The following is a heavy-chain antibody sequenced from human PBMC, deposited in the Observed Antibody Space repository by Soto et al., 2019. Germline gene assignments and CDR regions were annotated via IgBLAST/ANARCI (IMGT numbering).Heavy chain of an antibody. J-gene: IGHJ4*02. CDR2: IYYSGST. V-gene: IGHV4-31*03. CDR1: GRSISSVNYY. Sequence: SETLSLTCTVSGRSISSVNYYWSWIRQHPGKGLEWIGCIYYSGSTYYNPSLKSRITISVDTSKNQFSLKLSSVTAADTAAYYCARGPPLLWGQGTLVTVSS. CDR3: ARGPPLL.